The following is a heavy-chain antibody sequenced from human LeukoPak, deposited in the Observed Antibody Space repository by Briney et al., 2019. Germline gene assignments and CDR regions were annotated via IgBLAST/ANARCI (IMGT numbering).Heavy chain of an antibody. J-gene: IGHJ4*02. CDR2: INTNTGNP. Sequence: GASVKVSCKASVYTFTSDGISGVRQAPGQGLEWMGWINTNTGNPTYAHAFTGRFVFSLDSSVSTAYLQISILKAEDTAVYYCERDYTPEIIGAPVDYWGQGTLVTVSS. D-gene: IGHD1-26*01. V-gene: IGHV7-4-1*02. CDR3: ERDYTPEIIGAPVDY. CDR1: VYTFTSDG.